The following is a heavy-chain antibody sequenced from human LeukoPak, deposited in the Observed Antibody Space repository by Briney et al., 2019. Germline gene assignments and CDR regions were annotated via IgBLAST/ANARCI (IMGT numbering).Heavy chain of an antibody. Sequence: GGSLRLSCAASGFTFSSYWMHWVRQAPGKGLVWVSRIKSDGKTNYADSVKGRFTISRGNAKNTVSLQMNSLRAEDTGVYYCARAPSEIGGYYPEYFRHWGQGTLVTVSS. CDR1: GFTFSSYW. J-gene: IGHJ1*01. CDR2: IKSDGKT. D-gene: IGHD3-22*01. CDR3: ARAPSEIGGYYPEYFRH. V-gene: IGHV3-74*01.